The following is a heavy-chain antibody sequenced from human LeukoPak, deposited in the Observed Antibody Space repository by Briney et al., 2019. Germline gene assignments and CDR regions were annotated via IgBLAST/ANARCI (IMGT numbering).Heavy chain of an antibody. CDR2: ISGRGGST. CDR3: AKDINYDYGDYVWYFDL. V-gene: IGHV3-23*01. CDR1: GFTFSSYA. D-gene: IGHD4-17*01. Sequence: QPGGSLRLSCAASGFTFSSYAMSWVRQAPGKGLEWGSAISGRGGSTYYADAVKGRFTISRDNSESTLYLQMNSLRAEDTAVYYCAKDINYDYGDYVWYFDLWGRGTLVTVSS. J-gene: IGHJ2*01.